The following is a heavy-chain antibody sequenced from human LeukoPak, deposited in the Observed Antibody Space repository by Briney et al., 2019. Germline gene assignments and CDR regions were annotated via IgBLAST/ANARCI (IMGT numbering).Heavy chain of an antibody. Sequence: SVKVSRKASGGTFSSLAISWVRHAPGRWRQWLGKIIPIFDTANYAQKFQCRVTITADESTSTAYMELSSLRSEDTAVYYCARDPYSNYRYYFDYWGQGTLVTVSS. CDR2: IIPIFDTA. CDR3: ARDPYSNYRYYFDY. J-gene: IGHJ4*02. D-gene: IGHD4-11*01. V-gene: IGHV1-69*15. CDR1: GGTFSSLA.